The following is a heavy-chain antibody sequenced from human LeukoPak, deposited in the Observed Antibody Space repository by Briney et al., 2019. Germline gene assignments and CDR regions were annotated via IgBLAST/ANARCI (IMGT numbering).Heavy chain of an antibody. V-gene: IGHV3-30*18. J-gene: IGHJ4*02. D-gene: IGHD1-26*01. CDR3: AKAPRPWVGGATGSRYYFDY. CDR2: ISYDGSNK. Sequence: GGSLRLSCAASGFTFSSYGMHWVRQAPGKGLEWVAVISYDGSNKYYADSVKGRFTISRDNSKNTLYLQMNSLRAEDTAVYYCAKAPRPWVGGATGSRYYFDYWGQGTLVTVSS. CDR1: GFTFSSYG.